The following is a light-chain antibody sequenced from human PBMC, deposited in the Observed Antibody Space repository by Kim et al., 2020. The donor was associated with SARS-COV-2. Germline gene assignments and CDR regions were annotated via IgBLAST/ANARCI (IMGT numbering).Light chain of an antibody. J-gene: IGKJ1*01. Sequence: EIVLTQSPAALSVSPGERATLSCRASETVSNNFAWYQQKPGHPPRLLIVNSSTRIADLPAGFSGSGSATYFTLTISSLLPEDFAVYYCQQYNNWPLTFGKGTQVDIK. CDR1: ETVSNN. CDR2: NSS. V-gene: IGKV3-15*01. CDR3: QQYNNWPLT.